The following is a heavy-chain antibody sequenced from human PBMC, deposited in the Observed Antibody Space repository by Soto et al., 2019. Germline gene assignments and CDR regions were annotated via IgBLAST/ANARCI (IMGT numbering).Heavy chain of an antibody. Sequence: QVQLQQWGEGPLRPLETLPLTCGVSGGLLSGYYWAWIRQSPGKGLEWIGEINDRGSINYNPSLKSRVSISVDTSKNHYSLNLRSVTAADTAVYYCARESHDILTGPPWVWYFDLWGRGTLVTVSS. CDR1: GGLLSGYY. CDR3: ARESHDILTGPPWVWYFDL. D-gene: IGHD3-9*01. CDR2: INDRGSI. J-gene: IGHJ2*01. V-gene: IGHV4-34*01.